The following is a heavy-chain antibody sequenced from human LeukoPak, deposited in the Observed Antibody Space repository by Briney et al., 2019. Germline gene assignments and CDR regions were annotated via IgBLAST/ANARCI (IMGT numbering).Heavy chain of an antibody. CDR1: GFMFSRYG. CDR2: ISSSSSTI. V-gene: IGHV3-48*01. CDR3: ARDSASVRWLIDY. J-gene: IGHJ4*02. Sequence: KSGGSLRLSCEASGFMFSRYGMHWVRQAPGKGLEWVSYISSSSSTIYYADSVKGRFTISRDNAKNSLYLQMNGLRAEDTAVYYCARDSASVRWLIDYWGQGTLVTVSS. D-gene: IGHD3-22*01.